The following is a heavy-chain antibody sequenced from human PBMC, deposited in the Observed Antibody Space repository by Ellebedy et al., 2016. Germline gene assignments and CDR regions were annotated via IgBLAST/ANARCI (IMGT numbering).Heavy chain of an antibody. D-gene: IGHD4-17*01. CDR1: GGTFSSYA. Sequence: ASVKVSXXASGGTFSSYAISWVRQATGQGLEWMGWMNPNSGNTGYAQKFQGRVTMTRNTSISTAYMELSSLRSEDTAVYYCARGVHDYGFDYWGQGTLVTVSS. J-gene: IGHJ4*02. V-gene: IGHV1-8*02. CDR3: ARGVHDYGFDY. CDR2: MNPNSGNT.